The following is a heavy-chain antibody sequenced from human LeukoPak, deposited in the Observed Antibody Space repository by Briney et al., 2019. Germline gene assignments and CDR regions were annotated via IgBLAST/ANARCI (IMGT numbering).Heavy chain of an antibody. V-gene: IGHV4-4*09. CDR3: ARHYDFWSGYYYFDY. CDR2: IYTSGST. CDR1: GGSISSYY. Sequence: SETLSLTCTVSGGSISSYYWSWIRQPPGRGLEWIGYIYTSGSTNYNPSLKSRVTISVDTSKNQFSLKLSSVTAADTAVYYCARHYDFWSGYYYFDYWGQGTLVTVSS. J-gene: IGHJ4*02. D-gene: IGHD3-3*01.